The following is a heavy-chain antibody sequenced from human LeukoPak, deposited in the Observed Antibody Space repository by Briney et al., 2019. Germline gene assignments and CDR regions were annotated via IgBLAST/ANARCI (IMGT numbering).Heavy chain of an antibody. CDR2: INPNSGGT. CDR1: GYTFTGYY. Sequence: ASVKVSCKASGYTFTGYYMHWVRQAPGQGLEWMGWINPNSGGTNYAQKFQGRVTMTRDTSISTAYMELSRLRSDDTAVYYCARVFVLGRRITMVRGVISGPQNWFDPWGQGTLVTVSS. CDR3: ARVFVLGRRITMVRGVISGPQNWFDP. V-gene: IGHV1-2*02. D-gene: IGHD3-10*01. J-gene: IGHJ5*02.